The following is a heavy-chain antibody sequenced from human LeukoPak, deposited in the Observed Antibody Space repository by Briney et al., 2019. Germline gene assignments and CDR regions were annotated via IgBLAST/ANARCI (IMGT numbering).Heavy chain of an antibody. J-gene: IGHJ4*02. V-gene: IGHV3-23*01. CDR3: QIKSLRAEDTAEYYCAKDSAGYSYGFDS. Sequence: GGSLRLSCAASGFTFSSYAMSWVRQAPGKGLEWVSSISGNGRSNFYADSVKGRFTISRDDSKNTLYLQMTSSRDNTKNTLYLQIKSLRAEDTAEYYCAKDSAGYSYGFDSWGQGTLVTVSS. CDR2: ISGNGRSN. CDR1: GFTFSSYA. D-gene: IGHD5-18*01.